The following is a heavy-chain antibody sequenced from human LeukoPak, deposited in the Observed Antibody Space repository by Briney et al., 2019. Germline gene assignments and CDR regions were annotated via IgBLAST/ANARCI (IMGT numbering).Heavy chain of an antibody. D-gene: IGHD3-3*01. Sequence: GESLRLSCAASGFTFSSYWMSWVRQAPGKGLEWVANIKQDGGEKHYVDSVKGRFTISRDNAQNSLYLQMNNLRGEDTAVFYCARGGSAAVAIIKYKMDVWGKGTTVTVS. J-gene: IGHJ6*03. CDR3: ARGGSAAVAIIKYKMDV. CDR1: GFTFSSYW. V-gene: IGHV3-7*01. CDR2: IKQDGGEK.